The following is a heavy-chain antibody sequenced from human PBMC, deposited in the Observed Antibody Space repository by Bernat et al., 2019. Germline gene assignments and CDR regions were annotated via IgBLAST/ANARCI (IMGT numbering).Heavy chain of an antibody. V-gene: IGHV3-33*01. CDR2: IWYDGSNK. D-gene: IGHD3-22*01. Sequence: QVQLVESGGGVVQPGRSLRLSCAASGFTFSSYGMHWVRQAPGKGLEWVAVIWYDGSNKYYADSVKGRFTISRDNSKNTLYLQMNSLRAEDTAVYYCARAPDYYDSSGYHHPYGMDVWGQGTTVTVSS. CDR3: ARAPDYYDSSGYHHPYGMDV. J-gene: IGHJ6*02. CDR1: GFTFSSYG.